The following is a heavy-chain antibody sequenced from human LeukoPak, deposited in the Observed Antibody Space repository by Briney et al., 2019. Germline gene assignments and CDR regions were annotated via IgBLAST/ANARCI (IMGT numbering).Heavy chain of an antibody. CDR2: ISVYNGNP. CDR1: YTFTSYG. CDR3: ARDRGAVAGPYYFDY. Sequence: ASVKVSCKASYTFTSYGITWVRQAPGQGLEWMGRISVYNGNPNYAQNLQGRVTMTTDTFTSTAYMELRSLRSDDTAVYYCARDRGAVAGPYYFDYWGQGTLVTVSS. J-gene: IGHJ4*02. D-gene: IGHD6-19*01. V-gene: IGHV1-18*01.